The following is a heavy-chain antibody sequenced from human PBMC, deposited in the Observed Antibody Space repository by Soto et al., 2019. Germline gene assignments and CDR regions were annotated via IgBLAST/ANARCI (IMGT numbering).Heavy chain of an antibody. Sequence: SETLSLTCTVSGGSISSSSYYWGWIRQPPGKGLDWIGSIYYSGSTYYNPSLKRRVTISVDTSKNQFSLKLSAVTAADTAVYYCASGLIAAAGTEGLYYYYGMDVWGQGTTVTVSS. D-gene: IGHD6-13*01. CDR1: GGSISSSSYY. V-gene: IGHV4-39*01. J-gene: IGHJ6*02. CDR3: ASGLIAAAGTEGLYYYYGMDV. CDR2: IYYSGST.